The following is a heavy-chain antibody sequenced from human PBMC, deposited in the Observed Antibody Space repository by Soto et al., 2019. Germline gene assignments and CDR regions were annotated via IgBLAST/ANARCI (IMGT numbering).Heavy chain of an antibody. V-gene: IGHV4-59*01. J-gene: IGHJ6*03. CDR3: ARGMADYDFWSEKNYYYYMDV. CDR1: GGSISSYY. D-gene: IGHD3-3*01. CDR2: IYYSGST. Sequence: SETLSLTCTVSGGSISSYYWSWIRQPPGKGLERIGYIYYSGSTNYNPSLKSRVTISVDTSKNQFSLKLSSVTAADTAVYYCARGMADYDFWSEKNYYYYMDVWGKGTTVTVSS.